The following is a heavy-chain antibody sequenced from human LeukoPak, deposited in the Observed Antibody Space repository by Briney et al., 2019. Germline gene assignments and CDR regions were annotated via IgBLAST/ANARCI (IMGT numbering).Heavy chain of an antibody. Sequence: PWETLSLSCTVSGCTISSSCFFWVRHPPPPGQGLEGIGSMYYSGSTYYNPFLKSRVTLCVDTSNNQFLLKMSAGTVAATAEYYCARQPRICCWSYYYYYYYMYGWGKGTTVTVSS. J-gene: IGHJ6*03. CDR2: MYYSGST. CDR3: ARQPRICCWSYYYYYYYMYG. V-gene: IGHV4-39*01. CDR1: GCTISSSCFF. D-gene: IGHD1-26*01.